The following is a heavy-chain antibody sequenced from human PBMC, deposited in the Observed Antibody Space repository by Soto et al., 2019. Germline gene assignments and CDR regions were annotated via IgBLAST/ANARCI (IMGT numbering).Heavy chain of an antibody. J-gene: IGHJ6*02. CDR1: GGSFSGYY. V-gene: IGHV4-34*01. CDR2: INHSGST. CDR3: VGASDFWSGYYTNYYGMDV. Sequence: SETLSLTCAVYGGSFSGYYWSWIRQPPGKGLEWIGEINHSGSTNYNPSLKSRVTISVDTSKYQFSLKLSSVTAADTAVYYCVGASDFWSGYYTNYYGMDVWGQGTTVTVSS. D-gene: IGHD3-3*01.